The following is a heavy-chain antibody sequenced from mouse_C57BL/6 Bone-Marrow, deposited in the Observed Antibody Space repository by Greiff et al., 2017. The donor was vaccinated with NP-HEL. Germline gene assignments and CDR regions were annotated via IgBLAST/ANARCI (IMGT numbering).Heavy chain of an antibody. V-gene: IGHV2-9-1*01. D-gene: IGHD1-1*01. J-gene: IGHJ2*01. CDR1: GFSLTSYA. CDR2: IWTGGGT. Sequence: VQLQESGPGLVAPSQSLSITCTVSGFSLTSYAISWVRQPPGQGLEWLGVIWTGGGTNYNSALQSRLSISKDNAKCQVFLKMNSMQTDDTARDYCARIAQSYYGSSFDDWGQGTTLTVSS. CDR3: ARIAQSYYGSSFDD.